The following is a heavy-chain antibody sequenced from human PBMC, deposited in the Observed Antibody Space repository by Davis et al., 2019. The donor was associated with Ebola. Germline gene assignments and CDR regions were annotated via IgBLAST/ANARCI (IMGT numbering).Heavy chain of an antibody. V-gene: IGHV3-30*02. CDR1: GFTFSSYG. Sequence: GGSLRLSCAASGFTFSSYGMHWVRQAPGKGLEWVAFIRYDGSSKNYADSVKGRFTISRDNAKNSLYLQMNSLRAEDTAVYYCAREVSRNPYYYYGMDVWGQGTTVTVSS. J-gene: IGHJ6*02. CDR3: AREVSRNPYYYYGMDV. CDR2: IRYDGSSK.